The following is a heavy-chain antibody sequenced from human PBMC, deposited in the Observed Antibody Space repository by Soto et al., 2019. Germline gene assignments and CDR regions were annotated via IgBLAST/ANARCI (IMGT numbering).Heavy chain of an antibody. Sequence: PSETLSLTCTVSGGSISSSSYYWVWIRQPPGKGLEWIGSIYYSGSTYYNPSLKSRVTISVDTSKNQFSLKLSSVTAADTAVYYCASILRRRFYYYYGMDVWGQGTTVTVSS. D-gene: IGHD2-15*01. CDR2: IYYSGST. CDR1: GGSISSSSYY. J-gene: IGHJ6*02. V-gene: IGHV4-39*01. CDR3: ASILRRRFYYYYGMDV.